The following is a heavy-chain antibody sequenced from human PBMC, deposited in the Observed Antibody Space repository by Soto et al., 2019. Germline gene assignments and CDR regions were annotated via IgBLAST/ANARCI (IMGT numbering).Heavy chain of an antibody. Sequence: LSLTCAVYGGSFGAYYWSWIRQPPGKGLEWIGEIVHTVSTNYNPSLKSRVTISVDTSKNQFSLKLSPVTAADTAMYYCARVTPHYYYDSSGPSFGMDVWGQGTTVTVSS. J-gene: IGHJ6*02. CDR2: IVHTVST. V-gene: IGHV4-34*12. D-gene: IGHD3-22*01. CDR3: ARVTPHYYYDSSGPSFGMDV. CDR1: GGSFGAYY.